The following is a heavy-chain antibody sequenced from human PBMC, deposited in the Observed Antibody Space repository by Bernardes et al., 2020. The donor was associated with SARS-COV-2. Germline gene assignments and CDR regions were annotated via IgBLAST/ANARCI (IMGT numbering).Heavy chain of an antibody. D-gene: IGHD2-2*01. Sequence: SETLSLTCTVSGGSISSSSYYWGWIRQPPGKGLEWIGSIYYSGSTYYNPSLKSRVTISVDTSKNQFSLKLSSVTAADTAVYYCASWLIVVVPAAHRSDPWGQGTLVTVSS. J-gene: IGHJ5*02. CDR3: ASWLIVVVPAAHRSDP. CDR2: IYYSGST. CDR1: GGSISSSSYY. V-gene: IGHV4-39*01.